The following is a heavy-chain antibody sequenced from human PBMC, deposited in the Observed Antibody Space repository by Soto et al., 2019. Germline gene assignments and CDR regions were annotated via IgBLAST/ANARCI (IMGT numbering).Heavy chain of an antibody. CDR1: GGSISSGGYS. Sequence: QLQLQESGSGLVKPSQTLSLTCAVSGGSISSGGYSWSWIRQPPGKGLEWIGYIYHSGSNYYNPSLKRPVTISVDRAKNQFSLKLSSVTAADTAVYYCASMSGGYDSRGYDYWGQGTLVTVSS. CDR3: ASMSGGYDSRGYDY. D-gene: IGHD3-22*01. CDR2: IYHSGSN. J-gene: IGHJ4*02. V-gene: IGHV4-30-2*01.